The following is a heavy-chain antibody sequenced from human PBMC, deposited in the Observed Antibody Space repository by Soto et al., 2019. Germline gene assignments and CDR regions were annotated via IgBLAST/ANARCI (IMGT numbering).Heavy chain of an antibody. D-gene: IGHD5-12*01. CDR3: ARQWGVATNFDY. V-gene: IGHV4-61*01. CDR1: GGSISTRSSY. J-gene: IGHJ4*02. Sequence: SETLSLICTVSGGSISTRSSYWSRIPQPPGKGLEWIGYIYYSGSTNYNPSLKSRVTISVDTSKNQFSLKLSSVTAADTAVYYCARQWGVATNFDYWGQGTLVTVSS. CDR2: IYYSGST.